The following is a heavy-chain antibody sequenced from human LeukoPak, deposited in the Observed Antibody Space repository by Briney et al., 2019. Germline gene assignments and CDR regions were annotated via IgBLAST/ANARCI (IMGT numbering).Heavy chain of an antibody. V-gene: IGHV3-23*01. Sequence: PGGSLRLSCTASGFTFSTYGMSWVRQAPGKGLDWVSGISGSGNTTYYADSVKGRFTISRDNSKNTVSLQMNSLRVEDTALYYCAKKTYTGSWGDAFDIWGQGTMVTVSS. CDR3: AKKTYTGSWGDAFDI. J-gene: IGHJ3*02. CDR2: ISGSGNTT. CDR1: GFTFSTYG. D-gene: IGHD1-26*01.